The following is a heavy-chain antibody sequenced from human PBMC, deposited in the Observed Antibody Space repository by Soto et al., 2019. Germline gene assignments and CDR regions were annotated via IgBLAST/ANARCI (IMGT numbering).Heavy chain of an antibody. V-gene: IGHV3-48*03. CDR2: ISSSGSTI. J-gene: IGHJ4*02. CDR1: GFTFSSYE. Sequence: HPGGSLRLSCAASGFTFSSYEMDWVRQAPGKGLEWVSYISSSGSTIYYADSVNGRFTISRDNAKNSMYLPMNSLRAEDPAVYYCAGTGDTAYADWGQGKLVTVSS. CDR3: AGTGDTAYAD. D-gene: IGHD5-18*01.